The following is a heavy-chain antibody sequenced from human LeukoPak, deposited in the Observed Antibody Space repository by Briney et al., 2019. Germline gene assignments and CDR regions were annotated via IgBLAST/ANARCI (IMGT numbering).Heavy chain of an antibody. CDR1: GFTFSSYE. D-gene: IGHD2-21*01. Sequence: GGSLRLSCAASGFTFSSYEMNWVRQAPGKGLEWVSYISSSGSTIYYADAVKGRFTISRDNAKNLLYLQMNSLRAEDTAVYYCARSRGPHISPPDYWGQGTLVTVSS. J-gene: IGHJ4*02. CDR2: ISSSGSTI. CDR3: ARSRGPHISPPDY. V-gene: IGHV3-48*03.